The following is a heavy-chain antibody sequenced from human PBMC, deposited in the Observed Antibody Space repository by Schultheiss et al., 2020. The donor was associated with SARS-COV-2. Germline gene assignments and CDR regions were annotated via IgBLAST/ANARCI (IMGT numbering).Heavy chain of an antibody. J-gene: IGHJ5*02. CDR3: ARDGGGYSWNWFDP. Sequence: GESLKISCKASGYTFTSYGISWVRQAPGQGLEWMGWISAYNGNTNYAQKLQGRVTMTTDTSTSTAYMELRSLRSDDTAVYYCARDGGGYSWNWFDPWGQGTLVTVSS. V-gene: IGHV1-18*01. D-gene: IGHD5-18*01. CDR1: GYTFTSYG. CDR2: ISAYNGNT.